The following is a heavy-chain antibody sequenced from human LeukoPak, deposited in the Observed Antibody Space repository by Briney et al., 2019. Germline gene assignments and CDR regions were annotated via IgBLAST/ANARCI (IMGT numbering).Heavy chain of an antibody. D-gene: IGHD3-22*01. CDR3: ARPCYDSSGYHNWFDP. CDR1: GGSISSSSYY. J-gene: IGHJ5*02. CDR2: INHSGST. V-gene: IGHV4-39*01. Sequence: PSETLSLTCTVSGGSISSSSYYWSWIRQPPGKGLEWIGEINHSGSTYYNPSLKSRVTISVDTSKNQFSLKLSSVTAADTAVYYCARPCYDSSGYHNWFDPWGQGTLVTVSS.